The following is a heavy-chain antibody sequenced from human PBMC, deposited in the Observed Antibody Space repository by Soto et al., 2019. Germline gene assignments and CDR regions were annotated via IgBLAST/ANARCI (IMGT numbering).Heavy chain of an antibody. J-gene: IGHJ5*02. CDR2: IYYSGNT. D-gene: IGHD3-10*01. V-gene: IGHV4-59*01. CDR1: GGSISPYY. CDR3: ASESAGSGKNTWFDP. Sequence: QVQLRESGPGLVKPSETLSLTCTVSGGSISPYYWSWIRQPPGKGLEWIGYIYYSGNTYYNPSLKGRVTMSVDTPRNQLLLPLNSVTAADPAVYYCASESAGSGKNTWFDPWGQGTLVTVSS.